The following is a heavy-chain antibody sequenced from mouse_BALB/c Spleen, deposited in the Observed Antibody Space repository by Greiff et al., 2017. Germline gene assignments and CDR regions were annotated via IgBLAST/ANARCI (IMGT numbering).Heavy chain of an antibody. CDR3: ARDDYDALYYAMDY. J-gene: IGHJ4*01. CDR1: GFNIKDTY. D-gene: IGHD2-4*01. CDR2: IDPANGNT. Sequence: VQLQQSGAELVKPGASVKLSCTASGFNIKDTYMHWVKQRPEQGLEWIGRIDPANGNTKYDPKFQGKATITADTSSNTAYLQLSSLTSEDTAVYYGARDDYDALYYAMDYWGQGTSVTVSS. V-gene: IGHV14-3*02.